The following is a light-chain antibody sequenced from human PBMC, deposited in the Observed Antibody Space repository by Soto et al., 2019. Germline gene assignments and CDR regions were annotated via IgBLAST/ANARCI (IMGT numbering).Light chain of an antibody. CDR2: LGS. CDR3: MQPLQTPVT. Sequence: IVMSQSPLSLPVTPGEPASISCRSSRSLLHSNGYNYLDWYLQKPGQSPQLLMYLGSNRASGVPDRFSGSGSGTEFTLSISRVEAVDVGVYYCMQPLQTPVTFGQGTRLEIK. V-gene: IGKV2-28*01. CDR1: RSLLHSNGYNY. J-gene: IGKJ5*01.